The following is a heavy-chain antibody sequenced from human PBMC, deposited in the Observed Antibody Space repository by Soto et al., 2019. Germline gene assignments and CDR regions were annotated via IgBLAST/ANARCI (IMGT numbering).Heavy chain of an antibody. CDR1: GFTFSNYA. V-gene: IGHV3-23*01. Sequence: GGSLRLSCAASGFTFSNYAVTWVRQAPGKGLEWVSTISGSGGSTYYADSVKGRFTISRDNSKNTLYLQMNSLRAEDTAVYYCANSGGYYDSSGYYAYWGQGTLVTVSS. D-gene: IGHD3-22*01. CDR2: ISGSGGST. J-gene: IGHJ4*02. CDR3: ANSGGYYDSSGYYAY.